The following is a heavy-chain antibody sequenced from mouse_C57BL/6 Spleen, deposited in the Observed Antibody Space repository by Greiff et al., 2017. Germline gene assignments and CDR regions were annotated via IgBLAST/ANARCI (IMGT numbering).Heavy chain of an antibody. J-gene: IGHJ2*01. CDR1: GFTFSSYT. CDR3: ARPVGSSFYFDY. D-gene: IGHD1-1*01. V-gene: IGHV5-9*01. Sequence: EVKVVESGGGLVKPGGSLKLSCAASGFTFSSYTMSWVRQTPEKRLEWVATISGGGGNTYYPDSVKGRFTISRDNAKNTLYLQMSSLRSEDTALYYCARPVGSSFYFDYWGQGTTLTVSS. CDR2: ISGGGGNT.